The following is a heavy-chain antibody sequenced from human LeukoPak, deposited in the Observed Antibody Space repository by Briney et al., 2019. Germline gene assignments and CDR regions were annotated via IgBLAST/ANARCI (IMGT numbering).Heavy chain of an antibody. D-gene: IGHD6-19*01. Sequence: PGGSLRLSCAASRFTFSSYAMNWVRQAPGMRLEWVSTIGGSGGGIYYADSVKGRFTISRDNSQSTLYLQMNSLRAEDTAVYYCARDAGAVAGTHWFDPWGQGTLVTVSS. V-gene: IGHV3-23*01. J-gene: IGHJ5*02. CDR2: IGGSGGGI. CDR3: ARDAGAVAGTHWFDP. CDR1: RFTFSSYA.